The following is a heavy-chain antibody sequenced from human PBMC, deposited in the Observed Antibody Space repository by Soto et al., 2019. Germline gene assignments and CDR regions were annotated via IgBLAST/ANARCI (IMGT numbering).Heavy chain of an antibody. V-gene: IGHV4-30-4*01. CDR3: ARVEGYCTNGVCSDAFDI. D-gene: IGHD2-8*01. CDR2: IYYSGST. Sequence: QVQLQESGPGLVKPSQTLSLTCTVSGGSISSGDYYWSWIRQPPGKGLEWIGYIYYSGSTYYNPSHKSRVTISVDTSKNQFSLKLSSVTAADTAVYYCARVEGYCTNGVCSDAFDIWGQGTMVTVSS. CDR1: GGSISSGDYY. J-gene: IGHJ3*02.